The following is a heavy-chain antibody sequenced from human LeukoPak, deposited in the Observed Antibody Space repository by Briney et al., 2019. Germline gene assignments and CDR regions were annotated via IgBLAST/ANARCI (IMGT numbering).Heavy chain of an antibody. D-gene: IGHD3-16*01. CDR1: DGSMSSYS. J-gene: IGHJ4*02. CDR2: IYFTGST. CDR3: ASFGGGHGY. Sequence: ASETLSLTCTVSDGSMSSYSWSWIRQTPGKGLEWIGYIYFTGSTNYNPSLKSRVTISLDTSRNQFSLKLISVTAADTAVYYCASFGGGHGYWGPGTQVTVSS. V-gene: IGHV4-59*03.